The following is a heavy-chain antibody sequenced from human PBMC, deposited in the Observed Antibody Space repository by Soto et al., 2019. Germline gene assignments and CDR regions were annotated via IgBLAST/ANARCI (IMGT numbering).Heavy chain of an antibody. J-gene: IGHJ4*02. Sequence: PSETLSLTCAVYGGSFSGYYWSWIRQPPGKGLQWIGEINHRGSTNYNPSLKSRVTITVDKSKNQFSLKLSSVTAADTAVYYCARYRGYSTEDYWGQEALVT. CDR1: GGSFSGYY. D-gene: IGHD2-15*01. V-gene: IGHV4-34*01. CDR2: INHRGST. CDR3: ARYRGYSTEDY.